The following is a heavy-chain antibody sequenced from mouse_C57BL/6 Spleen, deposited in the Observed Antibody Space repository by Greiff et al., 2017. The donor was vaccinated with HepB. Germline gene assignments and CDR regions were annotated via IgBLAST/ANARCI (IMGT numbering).Heavy chain of an antibody. CDR2: ISSGGSYT. V-gene: IGHV5-6*01. CDR1: GFTFSSYG. Sequence: EVQRVESGGDLVKPGGSLKLSCAASGFTFSSYGMSWVRQTPDKRLEWVATISSGGSYTYYPDSVKGRFTISRDNAKNTLYLQMSSLKSEDTAMYYCARHVHYGSSYLYYFDYWGQGTTLTVSS. J-gene: IGHJ2*01. CDR3: ARHVHYGSSYLYYFDY. D-gene: IGHD1-1*01.